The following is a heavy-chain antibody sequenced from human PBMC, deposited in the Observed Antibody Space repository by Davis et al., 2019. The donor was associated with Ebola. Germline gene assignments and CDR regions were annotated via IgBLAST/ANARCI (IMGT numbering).Heavy chain of an antibody. CDR2: IIPIFGTA. CDR3: ARDPYSYQLPELYYYYMDV. J-gene: IGHJ6*03. D-gene: IGHD2-2*01. Sequence: SVKVSCKASGGTFSSYAISWVRQAPGQGLEWMGGIIPIFGTANYAQKFQGRVTITADESTSTAYMELSSLRSDDTAVYYCARDPYSYQLPELYYYYMDVWGKGTTVTVSS. V-gene: IGHV1-69*13. CDR1: GGTFSSYA.